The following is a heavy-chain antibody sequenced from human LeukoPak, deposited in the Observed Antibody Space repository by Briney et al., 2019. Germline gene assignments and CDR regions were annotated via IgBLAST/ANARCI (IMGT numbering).Heavy chain of an antibody. CDR3: ARAINDAFDI. Sequence: GGSLRLSCAASGFTFSDYYMGWVRQAPGKGLEWASYISSSGSATYSADSVKGRFTISRDNARNSLYLQMNSLRAEDTAVYYCARAINDAFDIWGQGTMVTVSS. D-gene: IGHD2-2*01. CDR1: GFTFSDYY. CDR2: ISSSGSAT. J-gene: IGHJ3*02. V-gene: IGHV3-11*04.